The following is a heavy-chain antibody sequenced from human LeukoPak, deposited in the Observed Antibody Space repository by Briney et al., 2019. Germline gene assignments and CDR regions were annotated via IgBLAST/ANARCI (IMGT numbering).Heavy chain of an antibody. CDR3: ARNESPGRDFDY. CDR1: GGSISSGGYS. J-gene: IGHJ4*02. D-gene: IGHD7-27*01. Sequence: SQTLSLTCAVSGGSISSGGYSWSWIRQPPGKGLEWIGYIYHSGSTYYNPSLKSRVTISVDASKNQFSLKLSSVTAADTAVYYCARNESPGRDFDYWGQGTLVTVSS. V-gene: IGHV4-30-2*01. CDR2: IYHSGST.